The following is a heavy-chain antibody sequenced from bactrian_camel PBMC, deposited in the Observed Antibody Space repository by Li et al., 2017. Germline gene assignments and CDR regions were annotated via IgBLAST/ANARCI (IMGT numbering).Heavy chain of an antibody. J-gene: IGHJ4*01. Sequence: QVQLVESGGGSVQAGGSLRLSCAASGFTVSTYCMAWFRQAPGKEREAVAAVVTDGIKSYTHSAKGQFTISKDDAKNTLYLQMNSLKPEDTATYYCAAQRAIDDCRYEYNYWGKGTQVT. CDR2: VVTDGIK. CDR1: GFTVSTYC. V-gene: IGHV3S26*01. CDR3: AAQRAIDDCRYEYNY. D-gene: IGHD4*01.